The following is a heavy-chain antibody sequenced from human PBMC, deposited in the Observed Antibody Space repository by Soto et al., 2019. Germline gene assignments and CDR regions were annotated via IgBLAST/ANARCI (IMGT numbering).Heavy chain of an antibody. CDR3: ARDLSWRSEYKEMVDNWVDP. CDR1: GYSFTSYG. J-gene: IGHJ5*02. Sequence: QVQLVQSGAEVNEPGASVKVSCKASGYSFTSYGISSVRQAPGKGLEWMGWTTAVNGDTNYAQRFQDRVTTTTYTTTSIACLELRSMRSDDTTVYSRARDLSWRSEYKEMVDNWVDPWGQGALVTVSS. D-gene: IGHD1-1*01. CDR2: TTAVNGDT. V-gene: IGHV1-18*01.